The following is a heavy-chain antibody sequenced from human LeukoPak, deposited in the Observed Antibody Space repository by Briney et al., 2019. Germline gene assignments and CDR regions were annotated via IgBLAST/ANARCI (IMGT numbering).Heavy chain of an antibody. V-gene: IGHV4-34*01. D-gene: IGHD5-18*01. Sequence: SETLSLTCAVYGGSFSGYYWSWIRQPPGKGLEWIGEINHSGSTNYNPSLKSRVTISVDTSKNQFSLKLSSVTAADTAVYYCARMQLWANIDYWGQGTLVTVSS. J-gene: IGHJ4*02. CDR2: INHSGST. CDR1: GGSFSGYY. CDR3: ARMQLWANIDY.